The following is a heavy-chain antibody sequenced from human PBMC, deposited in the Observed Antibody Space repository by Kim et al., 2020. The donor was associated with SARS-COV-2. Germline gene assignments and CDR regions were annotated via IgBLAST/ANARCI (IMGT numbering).Heavy chain of an antibody. CDR1: GFTVSSNY. J-gene: IGHJ4*02. CDR3: RVVCSSTSCYGRFDY. D-gene: IGHD2-2*01. V-gene: IGHV3-66*01. Sequence: GGSLRLSCAASGFTVSSNYMSWVRQAPGKGLEWVSVIYSGGSTYYADSVKGRFTISRDNSKNTLYLQMNSLRAEDTAVYYCRVVCSSTSCYGRFDYWGQGTLVTVSS. CDR2: IYSGGST.